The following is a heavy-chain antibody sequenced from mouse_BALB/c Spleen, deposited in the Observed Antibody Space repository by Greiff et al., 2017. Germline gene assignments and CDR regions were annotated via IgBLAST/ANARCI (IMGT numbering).Heavy chain of an antibody. Sequence: DVMLVESGGGLVQPGGSLRLSCATSGFTFTDYYMSWVRQPPGKALEWLGFIRNKANGYTTEYSASVKGRFTISRDNSQSILYLQMNTLRAEDSATYYCARIRYGNYVIYAMDYWGQGTSVTVSS. D-gene: IGHD2-10*02. J-gene: IGHJ4*01. CDR2: IRNKANGYTT. V-gene: IGHV7-3*02. CDR3: ARIRYGNYVIYAMDY. CDR1: GFTFTDYY.